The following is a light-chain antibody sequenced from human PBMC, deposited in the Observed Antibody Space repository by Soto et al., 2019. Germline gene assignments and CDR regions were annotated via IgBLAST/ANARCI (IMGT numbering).Light chain of an antibody. CDR3: SSYAGSNKNV. CDR1: SSYVGGYNY. V-gene: IGLV2-8*01. J-gene: IGLJ1*01. Sequence: QSVLTQPPSASGSPGQSVTISCTGTSSYVGGYNYVSWYQQHPGKAPKLMIYEVSKRPSGVPDRFSGSKSGNTASLTVSGLQAEDEADYYCSSYAGSNKNVFGTGTKVTVL. CDR2: EVS.